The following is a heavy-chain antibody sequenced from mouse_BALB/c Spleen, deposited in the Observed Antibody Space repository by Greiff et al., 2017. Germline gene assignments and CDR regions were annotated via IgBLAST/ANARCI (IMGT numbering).Heavy chain of an antibody. D-gene: IGHD1-1*01. V-gene: IGHV5-6-3*01. CDR3: TRAPCSSYNYAMDY. J-gene: IGHJ4*01. CDR1: GFTFSSYG. CDR2: IKSNGGST. Sequence: EVQLEESGGGLVQPGGSLKLPCAASGFTFSSYGVFWVRQTPDKGLELVATIKSNGGSTYYPDSVKGRFTIARNLANNTLYLQMSSLTSEDTAMYYCTRAPCSSYNYAMDYGGQGTSVTVTS.